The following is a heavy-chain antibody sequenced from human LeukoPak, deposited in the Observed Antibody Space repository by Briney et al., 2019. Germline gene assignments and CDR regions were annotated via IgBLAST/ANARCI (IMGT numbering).Heavy chain of an antibody. CDR1: GYTFTSYY. Sequence: ASVKVSCKASGYTFTSYYMHWVRQAPGQGLEWMGIINPSGGATSYAQKFQGRVAMIGDTSTSTVYMQMNSLRIDDTAVYYCAGHSDLGSGSHYPYYYLMDVWGQGTTVTVSS. D-gene: IGHD3-10*01. V-gene: IGHV1-46*01. J-gene: IGHJ6*02. CDR3: AGHSDLGSGSHYPYYYLMDV. CDR2: INPSGGAT.